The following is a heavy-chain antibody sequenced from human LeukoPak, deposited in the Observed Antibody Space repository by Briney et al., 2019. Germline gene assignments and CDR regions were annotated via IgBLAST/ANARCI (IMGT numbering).Heavy chain of an antibody. J-gene: IGHJ4*02. CDR3: AREKAIVGATTFDY. Sequence: ASVKVSCKASGYTFTGYYMHWVRQAPGQGLEWMGWINPNSGGTNYAQKFQDRVTMTRDTSISTAYMELSRLRSDDTAVYYCAREKAIVGATTFDYWGQGTLVTVSS. D-gene: IGHD1-26*01. CDR1: GYTFTGYY. CDR2: INPNSGGT. V-gene: IGHV1-2*02.